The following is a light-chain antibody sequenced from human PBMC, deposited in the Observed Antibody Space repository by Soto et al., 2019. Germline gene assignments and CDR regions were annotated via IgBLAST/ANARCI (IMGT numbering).Light chain of an antibody. CDR1: TRDIAGYNY. V-gene: IGLV2-14*01. Sequence: QSALTQPASVSGSLGQSITISCTGTTRDIAGYNYISWYQQLPGKAPKLMIYQVTIRPSGISNRFSGSKSGNTASLNISGLQAEDEADYYCTSFSSSTSLYVFGTGTKV. CDR3: TSFSSSTSLYV. CDR2: QVT. J-gene: IGLJ1*01.